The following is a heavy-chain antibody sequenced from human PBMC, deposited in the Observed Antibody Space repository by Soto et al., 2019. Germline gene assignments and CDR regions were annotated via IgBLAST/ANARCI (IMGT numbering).Heavy chain of an antibody. CDR2: ISSSSSYI. J-gene: IGHJ4*02. V-gene: IGHV3-21*01. Sequence: EVQLVESGGGLVKPGGSLRLSCAASGFTFSSYSMNWVRQAPVKGLEWVSSISSSSSYIYYADSVKGRFTISRDNAKNSLYLQMNSLRADDTAVYYCARDRRDGYTFDYLGQGTLVTVSS. CDR1: GFTFSSYS. CDR3: ARDRRDGYTFDY. D-gene: IGHD5-12*01.